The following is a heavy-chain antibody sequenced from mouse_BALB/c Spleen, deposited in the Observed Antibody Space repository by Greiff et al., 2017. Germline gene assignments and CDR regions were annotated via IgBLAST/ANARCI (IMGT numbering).Heavy chain of an antibody. V-gene: IGHV5-12-1*01. J-gene: IGHJ2*01. CDR1: GFAFSSYD. Sequence: EVMLVESGGGLVKPGGSLKLSCAASGFAFSSYDMSWVRQPPEERLEWVAYISSGGGSTYSPDTVKGRFTISRDNAKNTLYLQVSSLKSEDTAVYYCARQTGYYYFDYWGQGTTLTVSS. D-gene: IGHD2-3*01. CDR2: ISSGGGST. CDR3: ARQTGYYYFDY.